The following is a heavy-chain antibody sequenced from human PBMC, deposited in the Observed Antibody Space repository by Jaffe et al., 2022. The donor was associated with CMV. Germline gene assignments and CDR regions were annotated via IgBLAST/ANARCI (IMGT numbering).Heavy chain of an antibody. J-gene: IGHJ5*02. CDR1: GGSFSGYY. CDR2: INHSGST. V-gene: IGHV4-34*01. Sequence: QVQLQQWGAGLLKPSETLSLTCAVYGGSFSGYYWSWIRQPPGKGLEWIGEINHSGSTNYNPSLKSRVTISVDTSKNQFSLKLSSVTAADTAVYYCARAREHIVVVTAEGGLNWFDPWGQGTLVTVSS. CDR3: ARAREHIVVVTAEGGLNWFDP. D-gene: IGHD2-21*02.